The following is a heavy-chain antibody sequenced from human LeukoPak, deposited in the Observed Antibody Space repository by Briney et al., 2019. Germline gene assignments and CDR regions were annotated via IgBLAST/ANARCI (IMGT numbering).Heavy chain of an antibody. CDR2: INHSGST. Sequence: SETLSLTCAVYGGSFSGYYWSWIRQPPGKGLEWIGEINHSGSTNYNPSLKSRVTISVDTSKNQFSLKLSSVTAADTAVYYCARGRTVVVPAARSKYFDYWGQGTLVTVSS. V-gene: IGHV4-34*01. CDR1: GGSFSGYY. J-gene: IGHJ4*02. CDR3: ARGRTVVVPAARSKYFDY. D-gene: IGHD2-2*01.